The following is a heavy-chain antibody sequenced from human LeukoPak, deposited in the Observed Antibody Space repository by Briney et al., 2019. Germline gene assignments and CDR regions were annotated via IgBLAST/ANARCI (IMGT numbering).Heavy chain of an antibody. V-gene: IGHV4-59*01. Sequence: PSETLSLTCTVSGGSISSYYWSWIRQPPGKGLEWIGYIYNSGSTNYNPSLKSRVTISVDTSKNQFSLKLSSVTATDTAVYYCARSYCDYVWGSRYYFDYWGQGTLVTVSS. CDR3: ARSYCDYVWGSRYYFDY. J-gene: IGHJ4*02. D-gene: IGHD3-16*01. CDR2: IYNSGST. CDR1: GGSISSYY.